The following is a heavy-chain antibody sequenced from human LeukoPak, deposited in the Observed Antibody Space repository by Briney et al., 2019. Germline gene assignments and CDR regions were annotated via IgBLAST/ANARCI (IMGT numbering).Heavy chain of an antibody. J-gene: IGHJ4*02. CDR1: GGSFSGYY. Sequence: SETLSLTCAVYGGSFSGYYWSWIRQPPGKGLEWIGEINHSGSTNYNPSLKSRVTISVDTSKNQFSLKLSSVTAADTAAYYCASLRGRPWDYWGQGTLVTVSS. D-gene: IGHD1-26*01. CDR2: INHSGST. V-gene: IGHV4-34*01. CDR3: ASLRGRPWDY.